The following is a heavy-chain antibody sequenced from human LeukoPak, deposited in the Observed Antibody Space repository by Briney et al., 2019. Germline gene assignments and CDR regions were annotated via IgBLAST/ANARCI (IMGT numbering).Heavy chain of an antibody. CDR1: GGTFNNYA. Sequence: SVKVSRKASGGTFNNYAISWVRQAPGQGLEWMGGVIPLFRTSNYAQKFQGRVTITADESTSTAYMELTSLTSEDTAVYYCARDQDFYGSGSSYKMGAFDIWGQGTLVTVSS. D-gene: IGHD3-10*01. J-gene: IGHJ3*02. CDR3: ARDQDFYGSGSSYKMGAFDI. V-gene: IGHV1-69*01. CDR2: VIPLFRTS.